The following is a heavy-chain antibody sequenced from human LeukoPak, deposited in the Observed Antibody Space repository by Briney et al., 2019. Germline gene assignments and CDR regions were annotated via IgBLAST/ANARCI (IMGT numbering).Heavy chain of an antibody. J-gene: IGHJ2*01. V-gene: IGHV4-4*07. D-gene: IGHD3-9*01. CDR3: ARAPYYDILTGFWYFDL. CDR2: IYTSGST. Sequence: MSSETLSLTCTVSGNSFGDYYWSWIRQPAGKGLEWIGRIYTSGSTNYNPSLKSRVTISVDTSKNQFSLKLSSVTAADTAVYYCARAPYYDILTGFWYFDLWGRGTLVTVSS. CDR1: GNSFGDYY.